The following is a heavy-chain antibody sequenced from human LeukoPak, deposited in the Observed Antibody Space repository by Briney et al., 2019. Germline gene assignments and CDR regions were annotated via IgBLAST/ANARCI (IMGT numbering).Heavy chain of an antibody. CDR2: ISGSGGST. CDR3: AKAPVTTCRGAYCYPFDY. J-gene: IGHJ4*02. CDR1: GFTFSSYG. D-gene: IGHD2-21*01. Sequence: GSLRLSCAASGFTFSSYGMTWVRQAPGKGLEWVSSISGSGGSTYHADSVKGRFTISRDNSKNTLYMQMNSLRAEDTAVYYCAKAPVTTCRGAYCYPFDYWGQGTLVTVSS. V-gene: IGHV3-23*01.